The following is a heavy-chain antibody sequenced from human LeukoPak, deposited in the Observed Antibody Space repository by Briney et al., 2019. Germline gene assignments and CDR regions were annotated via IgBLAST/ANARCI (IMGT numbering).Heavy chain of an antibody. J-gene: IGHJ5*02. CDR2: INHSGST. CDR3: ARGADTGIAAAGTLFWFDP. CDR1: GGSLSGYY. Sequence: NPSETLSLTCAVYGGSLSGYYWSWIRQPPGKGLEWIGEINHSGSTNYNPSLKSRVTISVDTSKNQFSLKLSSVTAADTAVYYCARGADTGIAAAGTLFWFDPWGQGTLVTVSS. V-gene: IGHV4-34*01. D-gene: IGHD6-13*01.